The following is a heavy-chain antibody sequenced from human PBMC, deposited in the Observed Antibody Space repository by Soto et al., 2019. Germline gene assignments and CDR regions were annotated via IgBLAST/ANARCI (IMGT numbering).Heavy chain of an antibody. J-gene: IGHJ4*02. CDR3: ARHARSWYPGIFDY. V-gene: IGHV3-33*01. Sequence: GWSLRRSCAASGFTFSSYRMHWVRQAPGKGLEWVAVIWYDGSNKYYADSVKGRFTISRDNSKNTLYLQMNSLRAEDTAVYYCARHARSWYPGIFDYWGQGTLVTVSS. D-gene: IGHD6-13*01. CDR2: IWYDGSNK. CDR1: GFTFSSYR.